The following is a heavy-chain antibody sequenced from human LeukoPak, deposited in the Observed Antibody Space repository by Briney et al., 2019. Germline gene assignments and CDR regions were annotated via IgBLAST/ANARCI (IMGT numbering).Heavy chain of an antibody. D-gene: IGHD1-26*01. CDR2: IKQDGSEK. V-gene: IGHV3-7*01. J-gene: IGHJ4*02. CDR1: GFTFSSPA. Sequence: PGGSLRLSCAASGFTFSSPAMSWVRQAPGKGLEWVADIKQDGSEKYYVDSVKGRFTISRDNAKNSLYLQMNSLRAEDTAVYYCAREFNGELLQWVVDYWGQGTLVTVSS. CDR3: AREFNGELLQWVVDY.